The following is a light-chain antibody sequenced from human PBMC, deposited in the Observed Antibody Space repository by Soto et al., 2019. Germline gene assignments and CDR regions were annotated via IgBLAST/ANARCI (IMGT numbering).Light chain of an antibody. CDR3: QQYTNTNNPWM. CDR1: QSIDRW. J-gene: IGKJ1*01. V-gene: IGKV1-5*01. Sequence: DIQMTHSPSTLPASVGDRVTITCRASQSIDRWLAWYQQRPGEAPKILIYHASSLETGVPSRFSGSGSGTEFTLIISGLQPDDSATYYCQQYTNTNNPWMFGQGTKVDIK. CDR2: HAS.